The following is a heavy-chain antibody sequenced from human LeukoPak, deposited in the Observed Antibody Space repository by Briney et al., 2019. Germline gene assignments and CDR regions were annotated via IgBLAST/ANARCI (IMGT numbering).Heavy chain of an antibody. CDR3: ARNPAAIWFGEGGSDP. D-gene: IGHD3-10*01. J-gene: IGHJ5*02. CDR2: IKQDGSEK. V-gene: IGHV3-7*01. CDR1: GFTFSSYW. Sequence: GGSLRLSCAASGFTFSSYWMSWVRQAPGKGLEWVANIKQDGSEKYYVDSVKGRFTISRDNAKNSLYLQMNSLRAEDTAVYYCARNPAAIWFGEGGSDPWGQGTLVTVSS.